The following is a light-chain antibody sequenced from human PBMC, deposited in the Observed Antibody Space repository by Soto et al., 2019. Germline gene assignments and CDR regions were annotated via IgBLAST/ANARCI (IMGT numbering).Light chain of an antibody. CDR1: QSISNY. Sequence: DIQMTQSPSSLSASVGDRVTITCRASQSISNYLNWYQQKPGKGPKLLMYAAASLQSGVASRFGGSGSGTAFTLTISSLQPEDFAPYYCQQSYSTPRTFGQGTKVEIK. CDR2: AAA. V-gene: IGKV1-39*01. J-gene: IGKJ1*01. CDR3: QQSYSTPRT.